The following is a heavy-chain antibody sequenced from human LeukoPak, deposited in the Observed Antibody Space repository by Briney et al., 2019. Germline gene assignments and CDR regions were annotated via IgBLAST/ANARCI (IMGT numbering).Heavy chain of an antibody. Sequence: GGSLRLSCAASGFTFSSCALTWVRQAPRKGLEWVSVITGSGDRTYYADSVNGRFTISRDNSRNTVYLQMNSLRAEDTAVYYCAKERTSEGYFDYWGQGTLVTVSS. CDR3: AKERTSEGYFDY. CDR2: ITGSGDRT. D-gene: IGHD1-1*01. V-gene: IGHV3-23*01. CDR1: GFTFSSCA. J-gene: IGHJ4*02.